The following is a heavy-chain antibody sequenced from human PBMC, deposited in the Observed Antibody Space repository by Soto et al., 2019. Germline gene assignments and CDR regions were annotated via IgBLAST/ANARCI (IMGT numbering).Heavy chain of an antibody. CDR2: INPSGGST. V-gene: IGHV1-46*03. Sequence: ASVKVSCKASGYTFTSYYMHWVRQAPGQGLEWMGIINPSGGSTSYAQKFQGRVTMTRDTPTSTVYMELSSLRSEDTAVYYCATDYGDYVTYYGMDVWGQGTTVTVSS. D-gene: IGHD4-17*01. CDR1: GYTFTSYY. J-gene: IGHJ6*02. CDR3: ATDYGDYVTYYGMDV.